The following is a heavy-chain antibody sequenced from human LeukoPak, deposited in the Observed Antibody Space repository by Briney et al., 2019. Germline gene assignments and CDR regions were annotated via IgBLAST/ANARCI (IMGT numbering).Heavy chain of an antibody. J-gene: IGHJ4*02. V-gene: IGHV3-23*01. CDR2: ISGSGGST. Sequence: GGSLRLSCAASGFTFSGYWMHWVRQAPGKGLEWVSAISGSGGSTYYADSVKGRFTISRDNSKNTLYLQMNSLRAEDTAVYYCAKDSSSWYILDYFDYWGQGTLVTVSS. CDR3: AKDSSSWYILDYFDY. D-gene: IGHD6-13*01. CDR1: GFTFSGYW.